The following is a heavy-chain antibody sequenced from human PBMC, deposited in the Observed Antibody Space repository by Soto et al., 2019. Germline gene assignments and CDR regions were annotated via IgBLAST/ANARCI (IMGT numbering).Heavy chain of an antibody. CDR2: ISNSGGST. J-gene: IGHJ6*03. D-gene: IGHD6-13*01. V-gene: IGHV3-23*01. Sequence: GSLRLSCAASGFTFSSYAMRWVRQTPGKGLEWVSTISNSGGSTYYADSVKGRFTFSRDNSKNTLYLQMNSLRAEDTAVYYCARCRAATGGSYYYYMDVWGKGTTVTVSS. CDR1: GFTFSSYA. CDR3: ARCRAATGGSYYYYMDV.